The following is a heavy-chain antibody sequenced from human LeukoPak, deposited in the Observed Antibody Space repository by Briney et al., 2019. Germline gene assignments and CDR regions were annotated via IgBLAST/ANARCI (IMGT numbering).Heavy chain of an antibody. D-gene: IGHD3-10*01. CDR1: GYTFTSYD. CDR3: ARYPPEGFGDQMAAYYYYMDV. CDR2: MNPNSGNT. Sequence: ASVKVSCKASGYTFTSYDINWVRQATGQGLEWMGWMNPNSGNTGYAQKFQGRVTMTRNTSISTAYMELSSLRSEDTAVYYCARYPPEGFGDQMAAYYYYMDVWGKGTTVTVS. J-gene: IGHJ6*03. V-gene: IGHV1-8*01.